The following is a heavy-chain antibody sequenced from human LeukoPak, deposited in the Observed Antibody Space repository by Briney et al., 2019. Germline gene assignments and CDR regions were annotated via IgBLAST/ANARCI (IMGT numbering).Heavy chain of an antibody. D-gene: IGHD2-21*02. V-gene: IGHV3-30*18. CDR3: AKDVVVTAIGAAFDI. Sequence: GGSLRLSCAASGFTFSSYGMHWVRQAPGKGLEWVAVISYDGSNKYYADSVKGRFTISRDNSKNTLYLQMNGLRAEDTAVYYCAKDVVVTAIGAAFDIWGQGTMVTVSS. J-gene: IGHJ3*02. CDR2: ISYDGSNK. CDR1: GFTFSSYG.